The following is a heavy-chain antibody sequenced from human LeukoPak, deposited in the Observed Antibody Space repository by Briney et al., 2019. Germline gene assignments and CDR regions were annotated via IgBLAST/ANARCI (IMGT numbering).Heavy chain of an antibody. CDR1: GFTFTTYA. CDR3: ARLSGTAGTTSRVLDY. CDR2: ISGSGDAT. V-gene: IGHV3-23*01. Sequence: GGSLRLSCAASGFTFTTYAIIWVRQAPGKGLEWVSAISGSGDATYYADSVKGRFTVSRDNSKNTLYLQMNSLRAEDTAVFYGARLSGTAGTTSRVLDYWGQGTLVTVSS. D-gene: IGHD1-1*01. J-gene: IGHJ4*02.